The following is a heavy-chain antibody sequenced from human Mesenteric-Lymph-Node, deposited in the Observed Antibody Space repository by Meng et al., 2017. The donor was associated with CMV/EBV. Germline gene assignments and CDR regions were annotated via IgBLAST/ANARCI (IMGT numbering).Heavy chain of an antibody. Sequence: GFTCSNAWMGWVRQAPGKGLEWVGRIKSKTDGGTTDYAAPVKGRFTISRDDSKNTLYLQMNSLKTEDTAVYYCTNIVGATEDNYFDYWGQGTLVTVSS. CDR3: TNIVGATEDNYFDY. D-gene: IGHD1-26*01. CDR1: GFTCSNAW. J-gene: IGHJ4*02. CDR2: IKSKTDGGTT. V-gene: IGHV3-15*01.